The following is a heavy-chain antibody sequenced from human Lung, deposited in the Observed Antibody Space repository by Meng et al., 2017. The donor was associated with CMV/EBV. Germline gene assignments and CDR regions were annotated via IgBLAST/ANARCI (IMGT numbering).Heavy chain of an antibody. CDR1: GYSFSGFY. J-gene: IGHJ4*01. CDR2: VNPISDDT. V-gene: IGHV1-2*06. D-gene: IGHD6-19*01. CDR3: AKSSDNGWSS. Sequence: VQLVQSGAEVKRPGASVKISCQASGYSFSGFYLNWARQAPGHGLEWLGRVNPISDDTHLAQKFEGRITVTRGATINTAFMELTRLRPGDTAVYYCAKSSDNGWSSWGLGTLVTVSS.